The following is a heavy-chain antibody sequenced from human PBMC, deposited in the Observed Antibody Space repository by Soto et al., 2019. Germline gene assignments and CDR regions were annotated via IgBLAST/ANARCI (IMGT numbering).Heavy chain of an antibody. V-gene: IGHV3-23*01. CDR3: AKDRITIFGVVIPYLFDP. Sequence: GGSLRLSCAASGFTFGSYAMSWVRQAPGKGLEWVSAISGSGGSTYYADSVKGRFTMSRDNSKNTLYLQMNSLRGEDTAVYYCAKDRITIFGVVIPYLFDPWGQGTLVTVSS. J-gene: IGHJ5*02. CDR2: ISGSGGST. CDR1: GFTFGSYA. D-gene: IGHD3-3*01.